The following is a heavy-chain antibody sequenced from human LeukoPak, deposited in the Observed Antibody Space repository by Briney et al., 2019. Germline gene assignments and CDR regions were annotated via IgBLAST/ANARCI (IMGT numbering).Heavy chain of an antibody. J-gene: IGHJ5*02. CDR3: AKEEGSYDILTGNWFDP. CDR1: GFTFSSYA. V-gene: IGHV3-23*01. Sequence: GGSLRLSCAASGFTFSSYAMSWVRQAPGKGLEWVSAISGSGGSTYYADSVKGRFTISRDNSKNTLYLQMNSLRAEDTAVYYCAKEEGSYDILTGNWFDPWGQGTLVTVSS. D-gene: IGHD3-9*01. CDR2: ISGSGGST.